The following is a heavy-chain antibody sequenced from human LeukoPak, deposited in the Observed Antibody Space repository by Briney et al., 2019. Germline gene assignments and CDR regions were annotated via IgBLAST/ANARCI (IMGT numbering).Heavy chain of an antibody. CDR2: IDYGWST. CDR1: GCSISSSSYD. V-gene: IGHV4-39*01. D-gene: IGHD5-18*01. Sequence: PSETLSLTCTVSGCSISSSSYDWGWIRQPPGRGLEGIGSIDYGWSTHYNPSLKRRVPISLQASTKPFSLKLSTVTAADTALYYCAGTANYHHHGMDVWGQGTTVTVSS. CDR3: AGTANYHHHGMDV. J-gene: IGHJ6*02.